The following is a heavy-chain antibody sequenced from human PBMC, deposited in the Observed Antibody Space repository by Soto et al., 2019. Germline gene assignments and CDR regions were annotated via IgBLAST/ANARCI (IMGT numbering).Heavy chain of an antibody. V-gene: IGHV3-7*05. CDR1: GFTFSSYW. CDR3: ARDNSLPYYYDSSGYYPGDRFDY. CDR2: IKQDGSEK. D-gene: IGHD3-22*01. J-gene: IGHJ4*02. Sequence: GGSLRLSCAASGFTFSSYWMSWVRQAPGKGLEWVANIKQDGSEKYYVDSVKGRFTISRDNAKNSLYLQMNSLRAEDTAVYYCARDNSLPYYYDSSGYYPGDRFDYWGQGTLVTVSS.